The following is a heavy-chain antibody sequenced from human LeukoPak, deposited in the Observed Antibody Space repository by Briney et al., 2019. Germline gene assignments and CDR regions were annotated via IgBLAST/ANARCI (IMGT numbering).Heavy chain of an antibody. J-gene: IGHJ6*02. CDR1: GFIFSNHD. D-gene: IGHD3-3*01. CDR3: ARERHSGKWLHTYYFSAMDV. CDR2: IGSSSSDI. Sequence: GGSPRLSCAASGFIFSNHDMNWVRQAPGKGLEWVSYIGSSSSDIYYSDAVEGRFTISRDNARNSLFLEMNSLSAEDTAIYYCARERHSGKWLHTYYFSAMDVWGQGTTVIVS. V-gene: IGHV3-21*01.